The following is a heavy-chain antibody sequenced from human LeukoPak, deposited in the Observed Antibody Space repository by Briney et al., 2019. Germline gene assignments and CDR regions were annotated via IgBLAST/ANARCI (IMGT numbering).Heavy chain of an antibody. J-gene: IGHJ6*02. CDR2: ISGSGGST. Sequence: GGSLRLSCAASGFTFSSYAMSWVRQAPGKGLEWVSAISGSGGSTYYADSVKGRFTISRDNFKNTLYLQMNSLRAEDTAVYYCAKGGQWPFGMDVWGQGTTVTVSS. D-gene: IGHD6-19*01. V-gene: IGHV3-23*01. CDR3: AKGGQWPFGMDV. CDR1: GFTFSSYA.